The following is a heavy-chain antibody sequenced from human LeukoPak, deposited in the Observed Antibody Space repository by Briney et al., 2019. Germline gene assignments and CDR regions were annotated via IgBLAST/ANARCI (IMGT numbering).Heavy chain of an antibody. V-gene: IGHV3-23*01. CDR2: ISGSGGST. J-gene: IGHJ4*02. D-gene: IGHD2-2*01. CDR3: AKLDIVVVPAALVDY. Sequence: PGGSLRLSCAASGFTFSSYSMNWVRQAPGKGLEWVSAISGSGGSTYYADSVKGRFTISRDNSKNTLYLQMNSLRAEDTAVYYCAKLDIVVVPAALVDYWGQGTLVTVSS. CDR1: GFTFSSYS.